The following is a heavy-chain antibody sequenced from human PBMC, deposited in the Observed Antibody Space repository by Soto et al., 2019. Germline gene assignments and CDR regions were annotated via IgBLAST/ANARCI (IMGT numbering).Heavy chain of an antibody. CDR3: AREADILNWFDP. J-gene: IGHJ5*02. CDR2: ISGSARST. D-gene: IGHD3-9*01. V-gene: IGHV3-23*01. CDR1: GLTFSSYA. Sequence: GGSLRLSCAASGLTFSSYAMNWVRQAPGKGLEWVSSISGSARSTYYTDSVKGRFTISRDNAKNSLYLQMNSLGAEDTAVYYCAREADILNWFDPWGQGTLVTVSS.